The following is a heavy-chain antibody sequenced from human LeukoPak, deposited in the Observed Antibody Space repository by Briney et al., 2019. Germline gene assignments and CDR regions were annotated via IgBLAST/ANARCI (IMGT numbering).Heavy chain of an antibody. CDR2: IYHSGST. CDR1: GGSISSSNW. V-gene: IGHV4-4*02. D-gene: IGHD2-2*01. Sequence: PSGTLSLTCAVSGGSISSSNWCSWVRQPPGKGLEWIGEIYHSGSTNYNPSLKSRVTISVDNSKNQFSLKLSSVTAADTAVYYCARAGGVPAAIGYYYYYMDVWGKGTTVTISS. CDR3: ARAGGVPAAIGYYYYYMDV. J-gene: IGHJ6*03.